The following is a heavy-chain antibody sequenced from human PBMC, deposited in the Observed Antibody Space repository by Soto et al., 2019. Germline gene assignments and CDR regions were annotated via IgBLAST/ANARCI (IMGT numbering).Heavy chain of an antibody. J-gene: IGHJ4*02. D-gene: IGHD3-22*01. CDR2: INLNSGVT. V-gene: IGHV1-2*04. Sequence: ASVKVSCKASGYTFTGYYMHWVRQAPGQGLEWMGWINLNSGVTNYAQNFQGWVTMTRDTSISTAYMELSRLRSDDTAVYYCARVVSYDSSGSLGYWGQGTLVTVSS. CDR3: ARVVSYDSSGSLGY. CDR1: GYTFTGYY.